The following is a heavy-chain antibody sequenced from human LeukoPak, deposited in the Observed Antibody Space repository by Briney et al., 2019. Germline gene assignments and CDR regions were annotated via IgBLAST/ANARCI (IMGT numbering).Heavy chain of an antibody. Sequence: PGGSLRLSCAASGFTFDDYGMSWVRQAPGKGLEWVSGINWNGGSTGYADSVKGRFTISRDNAKNSLYLQMNSLRAEDTALYHCARDSSGGSFLTSPFDPWGQGTLVTVSS. CDR2: INWNGGST. J-gene: IGHJ5*02. CDR3: ARDSSGGSFLTSPFDP. D-gene: IGHD2-15*01. V-gene: IGHV3-20*01. CDR1: GFTFDDYG.